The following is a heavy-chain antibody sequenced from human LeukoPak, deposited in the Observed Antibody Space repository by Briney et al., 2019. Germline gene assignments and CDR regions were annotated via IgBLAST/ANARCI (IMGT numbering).Heavy chain of an antibody. V-gene: IGHV3-23*01. CDR2: ITGSGSST. CDR3: AKDGGYDYSLDAFDI. CDR1: GFTFSSYA. J-gene: IGHJ3*02. Sequence: GGSLRLSCAASGFTFSSYAMSWVRQTPGKGLEWVSAITGSGSSTYYADSVKGRFTISRDNSKNTLYLQMTSLRAEDTAVYYCAKDGGYDYSLDAFDIWGQGTMVTVSS. D-gene: IGHD5-12*01.